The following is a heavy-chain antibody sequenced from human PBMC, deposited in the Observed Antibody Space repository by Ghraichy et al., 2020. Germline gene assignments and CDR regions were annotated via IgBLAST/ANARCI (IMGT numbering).Heavy chain of an antibody. Sequence: SETLSLTCTVSGDSMGPYSWSWIRQPPGKGLEWIGYFYYNGNTDYNPSLKSRLTMSLDSSKNQFSLNVTSVTAADTAIYYCARSWNCRDGYKNWFESWGQGTLVTVSS. D-gene: IGHD5-24*01. CDR2: FYYNGNT. CDR3: ARSWNCRDGYKNWFES. CDR1: GDSMGPYS. J-gene: IGHJ5*01. V-gene: IGHV4-59*04.